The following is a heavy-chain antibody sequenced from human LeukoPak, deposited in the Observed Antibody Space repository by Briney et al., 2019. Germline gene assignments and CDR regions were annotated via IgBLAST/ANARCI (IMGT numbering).Heavy chain of an antibody. CDR3: ARGPPRGKYYYMDV. V-gene: IGHV3-13*01. Sequence: GGSLRLSCAASGFTFSSFDMHWVRQPTGQGLEWVSTIGTASDTYCPGSVEGRFTLSRDNAKNSLYLQMNCLTAGDTAVYYCARGPPRGKYYYMDVWGKGTTVTVSS. D-gene: IGHD1-1*01. J-gene: IGHJ6*03. CDR1: GFTFSSFD. CDR2: IGTASDT.